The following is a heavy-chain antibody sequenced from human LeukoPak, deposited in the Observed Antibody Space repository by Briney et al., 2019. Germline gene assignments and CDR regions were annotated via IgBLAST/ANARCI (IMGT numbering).Heavy chain of an antibody. V-gene: IGHV3-30*04. CDR1: GFTFSSYA. CDR2: ISYDGSNK. D-gene: IGHD6-19*01. CDR3: ARDSGYSSGWSDY. J-gene: IGHJ4*02. Sequence: PGGSLRLSCAASGFTFSSYAMHWVRQAPGKGLEWVSVISYDGSNKYYADSAKGRFTISRDNSKNTLYLQMNSLRAEETAVYYCARDSGYSSGWSDYWGQGTLVTVSS.